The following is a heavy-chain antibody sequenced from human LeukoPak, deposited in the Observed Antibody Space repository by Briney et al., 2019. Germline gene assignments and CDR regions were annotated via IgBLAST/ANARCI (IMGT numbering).Heavy chain of an antibody. V-gene: IGHV3-30-3*01. D-gene: IGHD3-3*01. CDR1: GFTFSSYA. Sequence: PGGSLRLSCAASGFTFSSYAMHWVRQAPSKGLEWVAVISYDGSNKYYADSVKGRFTISRDNSKNTLYLQMNSLRAEDTAVYYCVKDLPPPYYDFWSGYGGAFDIWGQGTMVTVSS. CDR2: ISYDGSNK. J-gene: IGHJ3*02. CDR3: VKDLPPPYYDFWSGYGGAFDI.